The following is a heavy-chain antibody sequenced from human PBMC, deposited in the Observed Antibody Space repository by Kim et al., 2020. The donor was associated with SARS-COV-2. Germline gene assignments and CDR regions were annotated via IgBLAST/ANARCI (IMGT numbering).Heavy chain of an antibody. J-gene: IGHJ4*01. CDR3: AREITNYDSSGGGDY. CDR2: ISSSSYT. CDR1: GFTFSDYY. Sequence: GGSLRLSCAASGFTFSDYYMSWIRQAPGKGLEWVSYISSSSYTNYADSVKGRFTISRDNAKNSLYLQMNSLRAEDTAVYYCAREITNYDSSGGGDYWGHGTLVTVSS. D-gene: IGHD3-22*01. V-gene: IGHV3-11*05.